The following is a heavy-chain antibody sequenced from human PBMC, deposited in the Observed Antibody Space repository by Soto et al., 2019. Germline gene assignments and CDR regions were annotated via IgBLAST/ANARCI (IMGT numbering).Heavy chain of an antibody. V-gene: IGHV3-21*01. CDR1: GFTFSSYS. CDR2: ISSSSSYI. D-gene: IGHD6-6*01. J-gene: IGHJ4*02. Sequence: GGSLRLSCAASGFTFSSYSMNWVRQAPGKGLEWVSSISSSSSYIYYADSVKGRFTISRDNAKNSLYLQMNSLRAEDTAVYYCAGGPPLYSSSSGYWGQGTLVTVS. CDR3: AGGPPLYSSSSGY.